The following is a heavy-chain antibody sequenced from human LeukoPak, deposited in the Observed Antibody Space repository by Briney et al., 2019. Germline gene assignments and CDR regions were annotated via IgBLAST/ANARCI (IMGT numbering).Heavy chain of an antibody. CDR3: AKDLPRRSSYYVFDY. CDR2: ISSSSSYI. D-gene: IGHD1-26*01. J-gene: IGHJ4*02. V-gene: IGHV3-21*04. Sequence: GGSLRLSCAASGFTFSSYSMNWVRQAPGKGLEWVSSISSSSSYIYYADSVKGRFTISRDNAKNSLYLQMNSLRAEDTALYYCAKDLPRRSSYYVFDYWGQGTLVTVSS. CDR1: GFTFSSYS.